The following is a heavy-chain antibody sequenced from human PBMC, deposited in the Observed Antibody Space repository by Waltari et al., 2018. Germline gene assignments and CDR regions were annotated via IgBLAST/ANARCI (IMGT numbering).Heavy chain of an antibody. J-gene: IGHJ3*02. D-gene: IGHD1-26*01. Sequence: EVQLVQSGAEVKKPGATVKISCKVSGYTFTDYYMHWVQQAPGKGLEWMGLVDPEDGETIAAEKFQGRVTIPADTSTDTAYMELRSLRSEDTAVYYCATAVSLGARDAFDIWGQGTMVTVSS. CDR1: GYTFTDYY. CDR2: VDPEDGET. V-gene: IGHV1-69-2*01. CDR3: ATAVSLGARDAFDI.